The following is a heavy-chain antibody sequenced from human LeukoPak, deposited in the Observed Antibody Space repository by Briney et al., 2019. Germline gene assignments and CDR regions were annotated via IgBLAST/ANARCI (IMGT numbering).Heavy chain of an antibody. D-gene: IGHD4-17*01. J-gene: IGHJ3*02. Sequence: SETLSLTCSVSGGSIMSSNYFWAWIRQPPGKGLEWIGSISYSGRTFYNSSLKSRVTISVDSSKNRFSLKLSSVTAADTAVYYCARATGGAFDIWGQGTMVTVSS. CDR2: ISYSGRT. CDR1: GGSIMSSNYF. V-gene: IGHV4-39*07. CDR3: ARATGGAFDI.